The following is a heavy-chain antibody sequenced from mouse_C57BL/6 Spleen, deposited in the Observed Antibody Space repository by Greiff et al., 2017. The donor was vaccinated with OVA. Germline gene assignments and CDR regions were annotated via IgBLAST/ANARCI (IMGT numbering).Heavy chain of an antibody. Sequence: QVQLKQSGPGLVQPSQSLSITCTVSGFSLTSYGVHWVRQSPGKGLEWLGVIWRGGSTDYNAAFISRLSISKDNSKSQVFFKMNSLQADDTAIYYCARNGLYFDVWGTGTTVTVSS. J-gene: IGHJ1*03. CDR1: GFSLTSYG. V-gene: IGHV2-2*01. CDR2: IWRGGST. CDR3: ARNGLYFDV.